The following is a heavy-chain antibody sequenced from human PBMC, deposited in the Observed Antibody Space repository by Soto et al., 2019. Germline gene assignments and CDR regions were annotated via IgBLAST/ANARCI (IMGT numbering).Heavy chain of an antibody. CDR1: GGSISSGDYY. J-gene: IGHJ4*02. Sequence: QVQLQESGPGLVKPSQTLSLTCTVSGGSISSGDYYWSWIRQPPGKGLEWIGYIYYSGSTYYNPSLKSRVTISLDTSKNQSSLKLSSVAAAATAVYYCATVGSTTAVRPFDYWGQGTLVTVSS. V-gene: IGHV4-30-4*01. D-gene: IGHD4-4*01. CDR3: ATVGSTTAVRPFDY. CDR2: IYYSGST.